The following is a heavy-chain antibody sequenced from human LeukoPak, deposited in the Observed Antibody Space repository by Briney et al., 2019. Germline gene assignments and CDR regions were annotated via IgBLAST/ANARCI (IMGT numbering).Heavy chain of an antibody. CDR2: INTKTGGT. CDR3: ARDRPGYSSYFDP. J-gene: IGHJ5*02. V-gene: IGHV1-2*02. D-gene: IGHD6-19*01. CDR1: GYSFTDYH. Sequence: ASAKVSCKASGYSFTDYHMHWVRRAPGQGLEWMGWINTKTGGTNYAQTFQGRVTLTRDTSISTVYMEMSSLRSDDTAVYYCARDRPGYSSYFDPWGQGTLVTVSS.